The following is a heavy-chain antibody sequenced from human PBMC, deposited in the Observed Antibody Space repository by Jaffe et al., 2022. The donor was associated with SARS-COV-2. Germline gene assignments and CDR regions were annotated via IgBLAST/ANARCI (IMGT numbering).Heavy chain of an antibody. CDR2: INHRGST. J-gene: IGHJ4*02. CDR1: GGSFSGYY. Sequence: QVQLQQWGAGLLKPSETLSLTCAVYGGSFSGYYWTWIRQPPGKGLEWIGEINHRGSTNYNPSLKSRVTISVDTSKNQLSLKLSSVTAADTAVYYCARKGQGQLVKWGQGTLVTVSS. D-gene: IGHD6-13*01. CDR3: ARKGQGQLVK. V-gene: IGHV4-34*01.